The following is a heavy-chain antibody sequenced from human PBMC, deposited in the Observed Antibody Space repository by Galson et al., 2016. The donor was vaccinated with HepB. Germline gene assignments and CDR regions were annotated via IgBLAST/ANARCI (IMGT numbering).Heavy chain of an antibody. CDR3: ARDLIGNLDV. V-gene: IGHV1-3*01. CDR1: GYTFTTYD. CDR2: ISAGSGNT. D-gene: IGHD3-16*02. J-gene: IGHJ6*02. Sequence: SVKVSCKASGYTFTTYDMHWVRQSPGQRLEWMGWISAGSGNTRYSQNFQDRVTITRDTYERTQYMELNSLTSEDTAVYYCARDLIGNLDVWGQGTTVTVSS.